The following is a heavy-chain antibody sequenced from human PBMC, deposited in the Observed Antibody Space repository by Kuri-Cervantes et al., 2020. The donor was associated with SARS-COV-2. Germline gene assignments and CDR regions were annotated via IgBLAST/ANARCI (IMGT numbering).Heavy chain of an antibody. CDR3: ARDRLGLLWFGEPKRYGMDV. V-gene: IGHV4-30-4*01. J-gene: IGHJ6*02. Sequence: SLRLSCTVSAGPISRVNYYWSWIRQSPGKGLEWIGYIYYSGSTYYNPSLKSRVTISVDTSKNQFSLKLSSVTAADTAVYYCARDRLGLLWFGEPKRYGMDVWGQGTTVTVSS. D-gene: IGHD3-10*01. CDR1: AGPISRVNYY. CDR2: IYYSGST.